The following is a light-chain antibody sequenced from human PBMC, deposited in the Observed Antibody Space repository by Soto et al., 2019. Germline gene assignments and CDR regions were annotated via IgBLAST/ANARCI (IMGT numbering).Light chain of an antibody. CDR2: GVN. Sequence: QSALTQPPSASGSPGQSVAISCIGTASDIGGYTFVSWYQQHPGKAPKLLIYGVNKRPSGVPDRFSGSKSGNTASLTVSGLQAEDEADYYCSAHGGTNPYVFVTGTKLTVL. CDR1: ASDIGGYTF. J-gene: IGLJ1*01. CDR3: SAHGGTNPYV. V-gene: IGLV2-8*01.